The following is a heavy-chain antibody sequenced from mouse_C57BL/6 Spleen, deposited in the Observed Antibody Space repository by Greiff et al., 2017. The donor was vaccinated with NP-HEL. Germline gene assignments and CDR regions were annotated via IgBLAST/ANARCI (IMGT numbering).Heavy chain of an antibody. D-gene: IGHD2-2*01. CDR2: ISSGSSTI. CDR3: ARAGYDAYYFDY. V-gene: IGHV5-17*01. CDR1: GFTFSDYG. Sequence: EVKLVESGGGLVKPGGSLKLSCAASGFTFSDYGMHWVRQAPEKGLEWVAYISSGSSTIYYADTVKGRVTISRDNAKNTLFLQMTSLRSEDTAMYYCARAGYDAYYFDYWGQGTTLTVSS. J-gene: IGHJ2*01.